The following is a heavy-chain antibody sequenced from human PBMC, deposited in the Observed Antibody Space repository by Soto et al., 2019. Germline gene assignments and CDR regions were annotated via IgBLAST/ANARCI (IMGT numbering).Heavy chain of an antibody. J-gene: IGHJ4*02. D-gene: IGHD3-22*01. CDR3: ASTHAGSGYSNDY. CDR2: IIPIFGTA. Sequence: ASVKVSCKASGGTFSSYAISWVRQAPGQGLEWMGGIIPIFGTANYAQKFQGRVTITADGSTSTAYMELSSLRSEDTAVYYCASTHAGSGYSNDYWGQGTLVTVSS. V-gene: IGHV1-69*13. CDR1: GGTFSSYA.